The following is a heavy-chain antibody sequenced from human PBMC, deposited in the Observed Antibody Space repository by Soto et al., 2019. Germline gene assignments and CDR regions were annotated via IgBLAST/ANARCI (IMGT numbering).Heavy chain of an antibody. CDR3: ARDTVRPQLGRNYYY. D-gene: IGHD4-17*01. CDR1: GGTFNTYA. J-gene: IGHJ6*01. Sequence: QVHLVQSGAEVKKPGSSVKVSCKVSGGTFNTYAISWVRQAPGQGLEWVGGIIPVFRAPDYAQKFQGRVTIYTDETARTAQMELNGLRSEDTAVYYCARDTVRPQLGRNYYY. V-gene: IGHV1-69*05. CDR2: IIPVFRAP.